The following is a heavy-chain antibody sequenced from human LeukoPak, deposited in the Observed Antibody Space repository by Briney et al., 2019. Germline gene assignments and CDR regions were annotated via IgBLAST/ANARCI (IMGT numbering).Heavy chain of an antibody. J-gene: IGHJ6*02. CDR1: GFTFSSYD. CDR2: ISSSGGTI. Sequence: GGSLRSSCAASGFTFSSYDMNWVRQAPGKGLEWVSYISSSGGTIYYADSVKGRFTISRDNAKNSLFLQMNSLRAEDTAVYFCASHRKVCSGGSSYYYYGMDVWGQGTTVTVSS. CDR3: ASHRKVCSGGSSYYYYGMDV. V-gene: IGHV3-48*03. D-gene: IGHD2-15*01.